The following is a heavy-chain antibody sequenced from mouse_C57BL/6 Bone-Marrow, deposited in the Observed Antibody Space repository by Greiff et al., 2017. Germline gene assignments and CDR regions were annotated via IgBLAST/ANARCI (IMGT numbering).Heavy chain of an antibody. J-gene: IGHJ2*01. D-gene: IGHD2-3*01. CDR1: GYSFTGYY. V-gene: IGHV1-42*01. Sequence: EVQLQQSGPELVKPGASVKISCKASGYSFTGYYMNWVKQSPEKSLEWIGEINPSTGGTTYNQKFKAKATLPVDKSASSAYMQLKSLTSEDSAVYFCTRSMMVTTTNWVNIDYWGQGTTLTVSS. CDR2: INPSTGGT. CDR3: TRSMMVTTTNWVNIDY.